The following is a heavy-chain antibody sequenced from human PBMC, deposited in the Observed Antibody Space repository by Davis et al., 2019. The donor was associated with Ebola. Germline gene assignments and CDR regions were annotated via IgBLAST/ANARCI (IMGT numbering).Heavy chain of an antibody. J-gene: IGHJ6*02. V-gene: IGHV4-59*12. Sequence: MPSETLSLPCTVSGGSISSYYWSWIRQPPGKGLEWIGYIYYSGSTNYNPSLKSRVTISVDTSKNQFSMKLSSVTAADTAVYYCARDAPPTWNYYYGMDVWGQGTTVTVSS. CDR2: IYYSGST. D-gene: IGHD1-1*01. CDR1: GGSISSYY. CDR3: ARDAPPTWNYYYGMDV.